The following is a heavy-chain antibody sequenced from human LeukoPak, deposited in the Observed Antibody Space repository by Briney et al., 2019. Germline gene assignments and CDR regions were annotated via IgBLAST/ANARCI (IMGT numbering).Heavy chain of an antibody. J-gene: IGHJ4*02. V-gene: IGHV3-23*01. D-gene: IGHD3-10*01. CDR2: IGGNGGST. CDR1: GFTFSSYA. CDR3: AKEQGWFGECSTY. Sequence: GGSPRLSCAASGFTFSSYAMSWVRQAPGKGLEWVSAIGGNGGSTYYAESVKGRFTISRDNSKNTLYLQMDSLRADDTALYYCAKEQGWFGECSTYWGQGTLVTVSS.